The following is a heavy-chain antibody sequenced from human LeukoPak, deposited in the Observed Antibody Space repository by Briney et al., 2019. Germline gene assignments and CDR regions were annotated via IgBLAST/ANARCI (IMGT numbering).Heavy chain of an antibody. CDR1: GDSISSYY. Sequence: PSETLSLTCTVSGDSISSYYWTWIRQPPGKGLEWIGYFYYSGSTNYNPSLKSRVTISGETSKNQLSLKLSSVTAADTAVYYCARSGGNAPYSFISLDYWGQGVLVIVSS. J-gene: IGHJ4*02. V-gene: IGHV4-59*01. D-gene: IGHD4-23*01. CDR3: ARSGGNAPYSFISLDY. CDR2: FYYSGST.